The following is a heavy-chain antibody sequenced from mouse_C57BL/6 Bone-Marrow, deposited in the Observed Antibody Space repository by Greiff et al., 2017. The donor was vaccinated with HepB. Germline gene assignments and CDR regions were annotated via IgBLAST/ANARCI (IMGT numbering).Heavy chain of an antibody. J-gene: IGHJ3*01. D-gene: IGHD1-1*01. Sequence: VQLQQSGAELARPGASVKLSCKASGYTFTSYGISWVKQRTGQGLEWIGEIYPRSGNTYYNEKFKGKATLTADKSSSTAYMELRSLKSEDSAVYFCAKNYVGWFAYWGQGTLVTVSA. V-gene: IGHV1-81*01. CDR3: AKNYVGWFAY. CDR1: GYTFTSYG. CDR2: IYPRSGNT.